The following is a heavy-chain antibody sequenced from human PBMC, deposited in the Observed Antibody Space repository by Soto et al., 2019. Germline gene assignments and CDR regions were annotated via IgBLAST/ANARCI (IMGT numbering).Heavy chain of an antibody. V-gene: IGHV3-23*01. Sequence: GGSLRLSCAASGFTFSSYAMSWVRQAPGKGLEWVSAISGSGGSTYYADSVKGRFTISRDNSKNTLYLQMNSLRAEDTAAYYCAKVRYSSGWHFDNWGQGTLVTVSS. J-gene: IGHJ4*02. CDR1: GFTFSSYA. CDR3: AKVRYSSGWHFDN. CDR2: ISGSGGST. D-gene: IGHD6-19*01.